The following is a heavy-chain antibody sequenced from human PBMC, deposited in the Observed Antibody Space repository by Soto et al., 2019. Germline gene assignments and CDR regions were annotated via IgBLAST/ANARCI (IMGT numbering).Heavy chain of an antibody. Sequence: SETLSLTCNMSGDSYSISTYSWSWIRQPPGKALQWIGFIYQSGVTSYNPSLASRVSISLDRSNNQCSLKLKSVTAADTAVYFCAGMPYTSGLRFDPWGPGTLVTVS. D-gene: IGHD6-19*01. CDR1: GDSYSISTYS. CDR3: AGMPYTSGLRFDP. J-gene: IGHJ5*02. V-gene: IGHV4-30-2*01. CDR2: IYQSGVT.